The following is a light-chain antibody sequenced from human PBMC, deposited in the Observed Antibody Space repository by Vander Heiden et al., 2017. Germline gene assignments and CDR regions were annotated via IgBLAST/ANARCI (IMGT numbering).Light chain of an antibody. CDR2: LGL. V-gene: IGKV2-28*01. CDR1: QSLLHSNGYNY. CDR3: FQNVHSL. Sequence: EIVMTQSPLSLPVTPGEPASISCRSSQSLLHSNGYNYLDWYLHKPGQSPQLLIYLGLNRDSGVHARFSGSGSGTDFTLKSSRVEAGDVGVYDVFQNVHSLFGQGTRLEIK. J-gene: IGKJ5*01.